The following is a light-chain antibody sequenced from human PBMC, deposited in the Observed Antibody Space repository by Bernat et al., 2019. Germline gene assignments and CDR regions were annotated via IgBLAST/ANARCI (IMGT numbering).Light chain of an antibody. CDR2: RDN. V-gene: IGLV3-1*01. CDR1: RLAN. CDR3: QAWDSSAGV. Sequence: SYELTQPPSVSVSPGQPASITCSGDRLANTCWYQQKPGQSPVVVIFRDNKRPSGIPERFSGSNSGNTATLTISGTQPMDEADYYCQAWDSSAGVFGGGTKLTVL. J-gene: IGLJ3*02.